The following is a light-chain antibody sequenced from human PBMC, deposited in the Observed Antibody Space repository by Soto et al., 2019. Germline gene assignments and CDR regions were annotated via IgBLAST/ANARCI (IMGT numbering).Light chain of an antibody. CDR2: AAS. V-gene: IGKV1-12*01. CDR3: QQSNSFPHT. Sequence: DLQMTQSPSSVSASVGDRVTITWRASQGISNWLAWYQQKPGQAPKLLIYAASSLHSGVPSRFSGSGSGTDFTLTISSLQPEDFATYFCQQSNSFPHTFGRGTKLEI. CDR1: QGISNW. J-gene: IGKJ2*01.